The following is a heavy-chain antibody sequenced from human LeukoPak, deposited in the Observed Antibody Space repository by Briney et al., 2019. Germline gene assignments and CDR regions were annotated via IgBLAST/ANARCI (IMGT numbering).Heavy chain of an antibody. D-gene: IGHD4-17*01. J-gene: IGHJ4*02. CDR3: ARETTEYYFDY. Sequence: GGSLRLSCAASGFTFSSDGMHWVRQAPGKGLERVAVIWYDGSNKYYADSVKGRFTISRDNSKNTLYLQMNSLRAEDTAVYYCARETTEYYFDYWGQGTLVTVSS. CDR2: IWYDGSNK. CDR1: GFTFSSDG. V-gene: IGHV3-33*01.